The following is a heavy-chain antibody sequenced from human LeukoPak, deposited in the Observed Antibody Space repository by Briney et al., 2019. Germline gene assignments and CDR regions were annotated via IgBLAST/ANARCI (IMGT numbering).Heavy chain of an antibody. Sequence: ASVKVSCKVSGYTLTELSMHWVRQAPGKGLEWMGGFDPEDGETIYAQKFQGRVTMTEDTSTDTAYMELSSLRSEDTAVYYCATDALTIAAADPGGFDYWGQGTLVTASS. CDR3: ATDALTIAAADPGGFDY. V-gene: IGHV1-24*01. CDR1: GYTLTELS. J-gene: IGHJ4*02. CDR2: FDPEDGET. D-gene: IGHD6-13*01.